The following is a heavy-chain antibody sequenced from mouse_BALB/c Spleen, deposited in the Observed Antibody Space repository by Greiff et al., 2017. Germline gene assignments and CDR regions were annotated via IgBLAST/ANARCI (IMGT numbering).Heavy chain of an antibody. D-gene: IGHD1-2*01. Sequence: DVMLVESGGGLVQPGGSRKLSCAASGFTFSSFGMHWVRQAPEKGLEWVAYISSGSGTIYYADTVKGRFTITRDNPKTTLFLQMTSLSSEDTAMYYCARDYYGPAWFAYWGQGTLVTVSA. CDR3: ARDYYGPAWFAY. CDR1: GFTFSSFG. CDR2: ISSGSGTI. J-gene: IGHJ3*01. V-gene: IGHV5-17*02.